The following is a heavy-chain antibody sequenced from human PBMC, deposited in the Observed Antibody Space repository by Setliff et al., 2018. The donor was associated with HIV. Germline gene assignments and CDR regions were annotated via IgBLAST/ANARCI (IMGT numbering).Heavy chain of an antibody. D-gene: IGHD3-3*01. J-gene: IGHJ3*02. V-gene: IGHV4-31*03. Sequence: SETLSLTCTVSGGSVSSGGYYWSWIRQHPGKGLERIGYIYYSGSTSYNPSLKSRVTISVDTSKNQFSLKLKSLTAADTAMYYCARGVWSGYYPDAFDIWGQGTMVTVSS. CDR2: IYYSGST. CDR3: ARGVWSGYYPDAFDI. CDR1: GGSVSSGGYY.